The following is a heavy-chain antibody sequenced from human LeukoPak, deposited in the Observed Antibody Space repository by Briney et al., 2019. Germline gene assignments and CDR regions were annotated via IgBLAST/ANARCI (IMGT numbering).Heavy chain of an antibody. V-gene: IGHV3-15*01. D-gene: IGHD1-26*01. J-gene: IGHJ6*03. CDR2: IKSKTDGGTT. Sequence: GGSLRLSCAASGFTFSNAWKSWVRQAPGKGLEWVGRIKSKTDGGTTDYAAPVKGRFTISRDDSKNTLYLQMNSLKTEDTAVYYCTTWAGGSTRGYYYYMDVWGKGTTVTVSS. CDR3: TTWAGGSTRGYYYYMDV. CDR1: GFTFSNAW.